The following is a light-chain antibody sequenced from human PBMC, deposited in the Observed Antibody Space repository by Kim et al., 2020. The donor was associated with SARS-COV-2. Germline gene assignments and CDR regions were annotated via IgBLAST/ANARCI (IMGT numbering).Light chain of an antibody. CDR1: AAISTY. V-gene: IGKV1-33*01. CDR2: DVS. J-gene: IGKJ4*01. CDR3: QQYDDLPLT. Sequence: DIQLTQSPSSLSASVGDRVTISCQASAAISTYLNWYQQKPGKAPQLLINDVSNLRRGDPSRFSGSGFGTHFTLTINSLQPEDVGTYYCQQYDDLPLTFGGGTKVDIK.